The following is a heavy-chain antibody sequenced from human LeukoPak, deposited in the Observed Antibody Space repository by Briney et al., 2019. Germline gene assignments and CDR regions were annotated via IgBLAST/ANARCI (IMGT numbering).Heavy chain of an antibody. J-gene: IGHJ4*02. CDR3: ARDKRPYYYGSGSYYTGVYYFDY. CDR1: GGSISSSSYY. CDR2: IYYSGST. D-gene: IGHD3-10*01. Sequence: SETLSLTCTVSGGSISSSSYYWGWIRQPPGKGLEWIGSIYYSGSTYYNPSLKSRVTISVDTSKNQFSLKLSSVTAADTAVYYCARDKRPYYYGSGSYYTGVYYFDYWGQGTLVTVSS. V-gene: IGHV4-39*07.